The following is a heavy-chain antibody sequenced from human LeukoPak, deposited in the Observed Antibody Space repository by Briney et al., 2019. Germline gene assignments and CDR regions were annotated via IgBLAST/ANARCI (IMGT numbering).Heavy chain of an antibody. J-gene: IGHJ3*02. Sequence: GGSLRLSCAASGFTVSSTYMSWVRQAPGKGLEWVSAISGSGGSTYYADSVKGRFTISRDNSKNTLYLQMNSLRAEDTAVYYCARSLFWDILAPGAFDIWGQGTMVTVSS. CDR1: GFTVSSTY. V-gene: IGHV3-23*01. CDR3: ARSLFWDILAPGAFDI. CDR2: ISGSGGST. D-gene: IGHD3-9*01.